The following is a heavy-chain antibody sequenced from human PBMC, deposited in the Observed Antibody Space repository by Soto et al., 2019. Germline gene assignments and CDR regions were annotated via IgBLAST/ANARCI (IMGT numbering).Heavy chain of an antibody. CDR1: GYTFTTYW. J-gene: IGHJ4*02. CDR3: ARRAGVMVPFDY. CDR2: IYPSDSDT. V-gene: IGHV5-51*01. D-gene: IGHD3-16*01. Sequence: GESLKSSCKTSGYTFTTYWVGWVRQRPGEGLEWMGIIYPSDSDTRYSPSFQGHVMFSVDKSLETAYLEWSSLKTSDTAVYFCARRAGVMVPFDYWGQGTQVTVYS.